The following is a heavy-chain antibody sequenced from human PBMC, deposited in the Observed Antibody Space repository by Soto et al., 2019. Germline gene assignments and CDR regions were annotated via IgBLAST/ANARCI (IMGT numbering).Heavy chain of an antibody. Sequence: QVQLVQSGAEVKKPGASVKVSCKASGYTFTSYGISWVRQAPGQGLEWMGRISAYNGNTNYAQKLQGRVTMTTDTSTSTAYMELRSLRSDDTAVYYCASSGKHYYYYYGMDVWGQGTTVTVSS. D-gene: IGHD3-3*01. V-gene: IGHV1-18*01. J-gene: IGHJ6*02. CDR3: ASSGKHYYYYYGMDV. CDR2: ISAYNGNT. CDR1: GYTFTSYG.